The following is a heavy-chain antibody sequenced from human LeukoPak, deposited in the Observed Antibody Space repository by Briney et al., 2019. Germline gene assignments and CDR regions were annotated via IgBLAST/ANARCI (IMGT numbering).Heavy chain of an antibody. Sequence: GGSLRLSCAASGFTFSTYEFNWVRQAPGKDLEWVAYIGVGGNSIYYADSVRGRFTTSRDNAQNSLYLEMNSLRVEDTALYYCARETAHCGGDCFDYWGQGTLVTVSS. CDR2: IGVGGNSI. D-gene: IGHD2-21*01. CDR3: ARETAHCGGDCFDY. CDR1: GFTFSTYE. V-gene: IGHV3-48*03. J-gene: IGHJ4*02.